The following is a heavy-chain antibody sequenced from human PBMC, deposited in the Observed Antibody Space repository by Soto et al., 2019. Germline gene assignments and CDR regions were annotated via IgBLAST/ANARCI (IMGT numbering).Heavy chain of an antibody. J-gene: IGHJ4*02. CDR2: ISYDGSNK. D-gene: IGHD6-19*01. CDR3: AKSFTFGSGWYPFHY. Sequence: QVQLVESGGGVVQPGRSLRLSCAASGFTFSSYGMHWVRQASGKGLEWVAVISYDGSNKYYADSVKGRFTISRDNSKNTLYLQMNGLRAEDTAVYYCAKSFTFGSGWYPFHYWGQGTLVTVSS. CDR1: GFTFSSYG. V-gene: IGHV3-30*18.